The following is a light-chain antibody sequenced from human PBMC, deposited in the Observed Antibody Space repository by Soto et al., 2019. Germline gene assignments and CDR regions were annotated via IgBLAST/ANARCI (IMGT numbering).Light chain of an antibody. V-gene: IGKV1-5*03. CDR3: QQYNSYPWT. J-gene: IGKJ1*01. CDR2: KAS. CDR1: PSISSR. Sequence: DIQMTQSPSTLSASVGDKVTITCRATPSISSRLAWYQQKPGKAPKLLIYKASTLESGVPSNFSGSGSGTEFTLSISSLQPEDFATYYCQQYNSYPWTFGQGTKVDIK.